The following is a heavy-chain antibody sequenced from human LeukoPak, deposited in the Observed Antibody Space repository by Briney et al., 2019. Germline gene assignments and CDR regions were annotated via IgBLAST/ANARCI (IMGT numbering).Heavy chain of an antibody. Sequence: PGGSLRLSCAASGFTFSSYSMNWVRQAPGKGLEWVSSISSSGSYIYYADSVKGRFTISRDNAKNSLYLQMNSLRAEDTAVYYCATYVSGSFSYYFDHWGQGAQVTVSS. CDR1: GFTFSSYS. CDR2: ISSSGSYI. V-gene: IGHV3-21*01. D-gene: IGHD3-10*01. J-gene: IGHJ4*02. CDR3: ATYVSGSFSYYFDH.